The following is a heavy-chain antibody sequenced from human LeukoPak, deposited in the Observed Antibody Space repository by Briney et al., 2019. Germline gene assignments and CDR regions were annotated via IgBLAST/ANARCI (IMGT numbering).Heavy chain of an antibody. D-gene: IGHD3-22*01. Sequence: SETLSLTCTVSGGSISSYYWSWIRQPPGKGLEWIGEINHSGSTNYNPSLKSRVTISVDTSKNQFSLKLSSVTAADTAVYYCARGAPYYYDSTGSYNWLDPWGQGTLVTVSS. CDR2: INHSGST. CDR3: ARGAPYYYDSTGSYNWLDP. J-gene: IGHJ5*02. V-gene: IGHV4-34*01. CDR1: GGSISSYY.